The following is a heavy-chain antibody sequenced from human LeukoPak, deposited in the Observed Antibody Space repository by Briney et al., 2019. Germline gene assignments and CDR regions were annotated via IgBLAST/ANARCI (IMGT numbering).Heavy chain of an antibody. D-gene: IGHD6-19*01. V-gene: IGHV3-23*01. CDR3: ARRSVAGSLDY. J-gene: IGHJ4*02. CDR2: ISGSGGST. CDR1: GFTFSSYA. Sequence: GGSLRLSCAASGFTFSSYAMSWVRQAPGKGLEWVSAISGSGGSTYYADSVKGRFTISRDNAENSLYLQMNSLRAEDTAVYYCARRSVAGSLDYWGQGTLVTVSS.